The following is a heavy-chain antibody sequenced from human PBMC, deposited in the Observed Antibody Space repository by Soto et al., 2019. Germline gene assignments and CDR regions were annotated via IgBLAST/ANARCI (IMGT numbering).Heavy chain of an antibody. D-gene: IGHD4-17*01. J-gene: IGHJ4*02. V-gene: IGHV4-59*01. CDR3: ARSTGYSDSYFDY. CDR2: MYYSRST. Sequence: SETLSLTCTVSGGSISSYYWNWIRQPPGKGLEWVGYMYYSRSTNYNPSLKSRVTISGDTSKNQLSLKLSSVTAADTAVYYCARSTGYSDSYFDYWGQGTLVTVSS. CDR1: GGSISSYY.